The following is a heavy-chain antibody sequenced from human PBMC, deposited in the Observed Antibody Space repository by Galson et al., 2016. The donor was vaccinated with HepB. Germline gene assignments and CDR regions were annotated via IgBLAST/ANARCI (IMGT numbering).Heavy chain of an antibody. Sequence: PALVKPTQTLTLTCTFSGFSLTSRGVGVGWIRQAPGGALEWLALIYWDDDKRYSPSLKTRLSIAKDTSKNQVVLTLTNVDAVDTATYFCSHIKVEGGFDFDSWGQGTLVTVSS. CDR2: IYWDDDK. CDR3: SHIKVEGGFDFDS. J-gene: IGHJ4*02. CDR1: GFSLTSRGVG. V-gene: IGHV2-5*02. D-gene: IGHD3-16*01.